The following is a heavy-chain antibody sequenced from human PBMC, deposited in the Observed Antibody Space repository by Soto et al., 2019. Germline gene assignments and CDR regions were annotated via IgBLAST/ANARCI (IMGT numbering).Heavy chain of an antibody. CDR2: ISYDGSDK. V-gene: IGHV3-30-3*01. D-gene: IGHD3-22*01. Sequence: QVQLVESGGGVVQPGRSLRLSCAASGFTVSSYGLHWVRQAPGKGLEWLAFISYDGSDKFYADSVKGRFTISRDSSKNTLYLQMNSLRAEDTAVYHCARVLGGYPNFDFWVQGTLVTVSS. CDR3: ARVLGGYPNFDF. J-gene: IGHJ4*02. CDR1: GFTVSSYG.